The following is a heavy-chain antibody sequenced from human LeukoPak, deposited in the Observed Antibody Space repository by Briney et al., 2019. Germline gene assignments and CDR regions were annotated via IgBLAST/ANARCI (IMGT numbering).Heavy chain of an antibody. CDR1: GFTFSSYA. J-gene: IGHJ4*02. CDR3: AKSAGKTMTKSTFEY. V-gene: IGHV3-23*01. D-gene: IGHD4-11*01. Sequence: GGSLRLSCAASGFTFSSYAMSWVRHAPGKGLEWVSAISGSGGSTYYADSVKGRFTISRDNSKNTLYLQMNSLRAEDTAVYYCAKSAGKTMTKSTFEYWGQGTLVTVSS. CDR2: ISGSGGST.